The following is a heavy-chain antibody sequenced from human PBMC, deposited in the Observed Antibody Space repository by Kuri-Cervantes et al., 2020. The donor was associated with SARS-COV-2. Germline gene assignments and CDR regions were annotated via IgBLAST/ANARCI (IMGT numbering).Heavy chain of an antibody. CDR2: VNPETGGT. CDR3: ARDSGDWNPDGLDL. CDR1: GYTFTDYY. D-gene: IGHD1-1*01. J-gene: IGHJ3*01. V-gene: IGHV1-2*02. Sequence: APVKVSCTASGYTFTDYYIHWVRQAPGQGLEWMGWVNPETGGTKYAQKLQGRVTMTTDTSINTAYMEVSSLSFEDTAIYYCARDSGDWNPDGLDLWGQGTLVTGSS.